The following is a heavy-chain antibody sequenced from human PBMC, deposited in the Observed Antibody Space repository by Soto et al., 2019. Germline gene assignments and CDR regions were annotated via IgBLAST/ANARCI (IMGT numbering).Heavy chain of an antibody. Sequence: EVQLLESGGGLVQPGGSLRLSCAASGFTFSSYAMSWVRQAPGKGLEWVSAISGSGGSTYYADSVKGRFTISRDNSKNTLDLQMNSLRAEDTAVYYCATRPCGKTGTSPSQHWGQGSLVTVSS. CDR3: ATRPCGKTGTSPSQH. CDR1: GFTFSSYA. CDR2: ISGSGGST. J-gene: IGHJ1*01. D-gene: IGHD1-1*01. V-gene: IGHV3-23*01.